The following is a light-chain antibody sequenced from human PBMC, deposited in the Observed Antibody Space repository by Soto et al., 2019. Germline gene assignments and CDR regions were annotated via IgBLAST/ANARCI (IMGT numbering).Light chain of an antibody. CDR2: GAS. CDR1: QGISTN. CDR3: QQYNKWPT. V-gene: IGKV3-15*01. Sequence: EIVMTQSPVTLSVSPGERATLSSRASQGISTNLAWHQQKPGQAPRLLIYGASTRVTGIPARFSGSGSGTEFTLTISSLQSEDFAIYYCQQYNKWPTFGQGTKVDIK. J-gene: IGKJ2*01.